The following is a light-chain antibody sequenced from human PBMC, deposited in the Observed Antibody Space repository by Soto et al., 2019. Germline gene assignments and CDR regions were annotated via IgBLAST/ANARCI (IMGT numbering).Light chain of an antibody. CDR1: QSISTW. V-gene: IGKV1-5*01. Sequence: DIQMTQSTSTLSASVEDRVTITFRASQSISTWLAWYQQKPGKAPKLLIFDASTLQSGVPSRFSGSGSGTEFTLTISSLQPDDFATYYCQQYNTFSTFGQGTKV. CDR3: QQYNTFST. CDR2: DAS. J-gene: IGKJ1*01.